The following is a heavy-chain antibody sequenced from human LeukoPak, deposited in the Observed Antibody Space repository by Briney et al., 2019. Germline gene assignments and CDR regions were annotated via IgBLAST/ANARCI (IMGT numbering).Heavy chain of an antibody. CDR3: ARDGSRSEIDAVDY. CDR1: GGSISSSSYY. CDR2: IYYSGST. J-gene: IGHJ4*02. V-gene: IGHV4-39*07. Sequence: SETLSLTCTVSGGSISSSSYYWGWIRQPPGKGLEWIGSIYYSGSTYYNPSLKSRVTISVDTSKNQFSLKLSSVTAADTAVYYCARDGSRSEIDAVDYWGQGTLVTVSS.